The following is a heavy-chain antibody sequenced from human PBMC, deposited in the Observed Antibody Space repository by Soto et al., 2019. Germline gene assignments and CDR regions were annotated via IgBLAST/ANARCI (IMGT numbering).Heavy chain of an antibody. V-gene: IGHV3-30-3*01. J-gene: IGHJ4*02. Sequence: GWSLRLSCAASGFTFSSYAMHWVRQSPGKGLEWVAVISYDGSNKYYADSVKGRFTISRDNSKNTLYLQMNSLRAEDTAVYYCARDTSRGYSYVTPVDYWGQGTLVTVSS. D-gene: IGHD5-18*01. CDR1: GFTFSSYA. CDR2: ISYDGSNK. CDR3: ARDTSRGYSYVTPVDY.